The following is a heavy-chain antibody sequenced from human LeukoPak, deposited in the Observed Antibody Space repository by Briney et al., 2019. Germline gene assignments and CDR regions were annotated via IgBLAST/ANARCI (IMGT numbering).Heavy chain of an antibody. Sequence: GESLKISCKGAGYSFTSYWIGWVRQMPGKGLEWMGIIYPGDSDTRYSPSFQGQVTISADKSISTAYLQWSSLKASDTAMYHCARRGKVVGSGSYRYFDLWGRGTLVTVSS. CDR2: IYPGDSDT. D-gene: IGHD1-26*01. V-gene: IGHV5-51*01. J-gene: IGHJ2*01. CDR3: ARRGKVVGSGSYRYFDL. CDR1: GYSFTSYW.